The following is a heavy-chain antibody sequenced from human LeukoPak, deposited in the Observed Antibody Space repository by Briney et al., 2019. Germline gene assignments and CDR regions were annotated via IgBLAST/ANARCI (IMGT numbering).Heavy chain of an antibody. CDR1: GFTVSYNY. D-gene: IGHD5-18*01. CDR3: ARVSQRQLGAFDI. V-gene: IGHV3-72*01. J-gene: IGHJ3*02. CDR2: IRNKAHSYTT. Sequence: GGSLRLSCAASGFTVSYNYMSWVRQAPGKGLEWVGRIRNKAHSYTTEYAASVKGRFTISRDDSKNSLYLQMNSLKTEDTAVYFCARVSQRQLGAFDIWGQGTMVTVSS.